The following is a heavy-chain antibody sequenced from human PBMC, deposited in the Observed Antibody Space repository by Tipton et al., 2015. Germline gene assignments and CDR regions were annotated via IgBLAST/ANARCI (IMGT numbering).Heavy chain of an antibody. CDR1: GGTFSNYA. Sequence: QVQLVQSGAEVKKPGSSVKVSCKASGGTFSNYAISWVRQAPGQGLEWVGGIIVVFGETNYAQNFQGRVTISAGGSTSTAYMELNSLRAEDAAVYYCAKDQRGGIDYWGQGTLVTVSS. V-gene: IGHV1-69*01. J-gene: IGHJ4*02. CDR3: AKDQRGGIDY. D-gene: IGHD3-16*01. CDR2: IIVVFGET.